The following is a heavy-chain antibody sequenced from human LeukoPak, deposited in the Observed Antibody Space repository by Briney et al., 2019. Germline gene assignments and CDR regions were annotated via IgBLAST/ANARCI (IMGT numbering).Heavy chain of an antibody. Sequence: SQTLSLTCTVAAGSISSYYCSCIRQPPGKVLEWIGYIYYSGSTNYNPSPKSRVTISVDTSKNQFSLKLSSVNAADTAVYYCERDHRNPVFGAFDIWGQGTMVTVSS. CDR2: IYYSGST. CDR3: ERDHRNPVFGAFDI. J-gene: IGHJ3*02. CDR1: AGSISSYY. D-gene: IGHD3-10*01. V-gene: IGHV4-59*01.